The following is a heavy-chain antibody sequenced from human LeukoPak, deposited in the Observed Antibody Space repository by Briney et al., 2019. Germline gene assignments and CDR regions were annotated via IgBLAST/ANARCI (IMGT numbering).Heavy chain of an antibody. J-gene: IGHJ5*02. Sequence: PSQTLSLTCAVSGGAISSGGYSWSWIRQPPGKGLEWIGYVYHSGSIYYNPSLKSRVTISVDRSKNQFSLKLSSVTAADTAVYYCARGRFLTAWGQGTLVTVSS. CDR2: VYHSGSI. V-gene: IGHV4-30-2*01. CDR3: ARGRFLTA. CDR1: GGAISSGGYS.